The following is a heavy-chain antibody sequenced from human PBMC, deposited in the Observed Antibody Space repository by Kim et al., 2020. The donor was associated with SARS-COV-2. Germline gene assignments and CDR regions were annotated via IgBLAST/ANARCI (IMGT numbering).Heavy chain of an antibody. Sequence: ATTYYADSVKGRFTVSRENAKNTLYLQMNSLRADDTAIYYCVKRRGSKNNWGQGTTVTVSS. D-gene: IGHD3-10*01. CDR2: ATT. CDR3: VKRRGSKNN. J-gene: IGHJ6*02. V-gene: IGHV3-23*01.